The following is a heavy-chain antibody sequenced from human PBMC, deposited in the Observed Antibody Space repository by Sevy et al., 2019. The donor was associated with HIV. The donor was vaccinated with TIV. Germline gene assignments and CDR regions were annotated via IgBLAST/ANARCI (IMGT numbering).Heavy chain of an antibody. CDR2: INANSGGT. D-gene: IGHD5-12*01. V-gene: IGHV1-2*06. Sequence: ASVKVSCQASGYTFTGYYMHWVRQAPGQGLEWMGRINANSGGTNYAQKFQGRVTMTRDTSISTAYMELGRLRSDDTPVYYWARGPDRAYDFYYWGQGTLVTVSS. CDR1: GYTFTGYY. CDR3: ARGPDRAYDFYY. J-gene: IGHJ4*02.